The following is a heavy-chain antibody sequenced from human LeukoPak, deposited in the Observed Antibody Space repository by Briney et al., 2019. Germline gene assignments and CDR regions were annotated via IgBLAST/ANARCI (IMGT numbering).Heavy chain of an antibody. D-gene: IGHD6-13*01. J-gene: IGHJ4*01. V-gene: IGHV5-51*01. CDR1: EESFIGNR. CDR3: ARQGLSSSWSFDY. CDR2: IYPTDSNT. Sequence: GEPLKISCQSSEESFIGNRIGWVGQLSGKGREWMGIIYPTDSNTRYSPSFQGQVTISVDNSINTAYLQWNSLKASDSAMYYCARQGLSSSWSFDYWGHGTPVTASS.